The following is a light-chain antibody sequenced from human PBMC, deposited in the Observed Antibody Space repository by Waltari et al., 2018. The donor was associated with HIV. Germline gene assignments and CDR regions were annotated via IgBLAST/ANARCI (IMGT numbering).Light chain of an antibody. CDR2: ADR. CDR3: QLWDSSTVI. J-gene: IGLJ2*01. Sequence: SYEVTQSLSVSVALGQTAKITCGGNCIGTKSVHWYQQKPGQAPVLVIYADRGRPSGVPDRFSGSSSGNTATLTISGVQSGDEADYYCQLWDSSTVIFGGGTKLTVL. CDR1: CIGTKS. V-gene: IGLV3-9*01.